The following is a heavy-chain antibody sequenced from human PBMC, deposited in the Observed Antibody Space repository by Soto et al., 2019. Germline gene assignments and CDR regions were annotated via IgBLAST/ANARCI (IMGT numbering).Heavy chain of an antibody. CDR3: ARASGYYDMDV. V-gene: IGHV3-11*04. D-gene: IGHD3-3*01. CDR2: ISSSSSTI. CDR1: GFTLSDYY. J-gene: IGHJ6*02. Sequence: PGGSLRLSCAASGFTLSDYYMSWIRQAPGKGLEWVSYISSSSSTIYYADSVKGRFTISRDNAKNSVFLQMHSLRDEDTAVYYCARASGYYDMDVWGQGTTVTVSS.